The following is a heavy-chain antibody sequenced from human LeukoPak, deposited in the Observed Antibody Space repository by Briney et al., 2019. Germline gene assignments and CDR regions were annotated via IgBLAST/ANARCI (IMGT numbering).Heavy chain of an antibody. V-gene: IGHV4-34*01. CDR3: ASSRSGYYDLNNWFDP. D-gene: IGHD3-3*01. CDR1: GGSFSGYY. CDR2: INHSGST. Sequence: SQTLSLTCAVYGGSFSGYYWRWIRQPPGKGLEWIGEINHSGSTNYNPSLKSRVTISVDTSKNQFSLKLSSVTAADTAVYYCASSRSGYYDLNNWFDPWGQGTLVTVSS. J-gene: IGHJ5*02.